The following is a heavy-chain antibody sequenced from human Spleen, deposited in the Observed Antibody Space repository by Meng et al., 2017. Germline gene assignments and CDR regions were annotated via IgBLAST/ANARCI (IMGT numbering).Heavy chain of an antibody. Sequence: GESLKISCAASGFTLSTYWMHWVRQAPGKGLVWVSRINGDGSDISYADSVKGRFTISRDNAKNSLYLQMNSLRAEDTAVYYCARYSRGMDVWGQGTTVTVSS. CDR3: ARYSRGMDV. J-gene: IGHJ6*02. CDR2: INGDGSDI. V-gene: IGHV3-74*01. CDR1: GFTLSTYW. D-gene: IGHD2-21*01.